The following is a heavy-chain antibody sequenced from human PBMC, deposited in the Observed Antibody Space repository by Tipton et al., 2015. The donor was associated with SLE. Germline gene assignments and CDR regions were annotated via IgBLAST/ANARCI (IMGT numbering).Heavy chain of an antibody. D-gene: IGHD2-15*01. CDR1: GGSVSSRAYS. Sequence: LRLSCTLFGGSVSSRAYSWGWIRQPPGKGLGWIGYFYYSGATYYNPSLQSRVTMSADTSKNQFSLKLNSVTAVDTAIYYCARSLGAGFCSGGNCFEPLDYWGQGILVTVSS. CDR2: FYYSGAT. V-gene: IGHV4-30-4*08. J-gene: IGHJ4*02. CDR3: ARSLGAGFCSGGNCFEPLDY.